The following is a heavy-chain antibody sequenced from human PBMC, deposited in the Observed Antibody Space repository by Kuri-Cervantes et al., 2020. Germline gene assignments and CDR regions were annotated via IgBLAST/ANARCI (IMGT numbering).Heavy chain of an antibody. CDR2: ISSSSSYI. J-gene: IGHJ6*02. CDR1: GFTFSSYS. CDR3: ARVSVARYCSGGSCYLRYSYYYYGMDV. D-gene: IGHD2-15*01. Sequence: GESLKISCAASGFTFSSYSMNWVRQAPGKGLEWVSSISSSSSYIYYADSVKGRFTISRDNAKNSLYLQMNSLRAEDTAVYYCARVSVARYCSGGSCYLRYSYYYYGMDVWGQGTTVTVSS. V-gene: IGHV3-21*04.